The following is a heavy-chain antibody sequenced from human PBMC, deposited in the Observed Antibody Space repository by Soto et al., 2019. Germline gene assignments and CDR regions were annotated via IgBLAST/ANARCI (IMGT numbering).Heavy chain of an antibody. CDR1: GFTFSSYG. Sequence: PGGSLRLSCAAFGFTFSSYGMHWVRQAPGKGLEWVAVIWYDGSNKYYADSVKGRFTISRDNSKNTLYLQMNSLRAEDTAVYYCARSRSRAYCGGDCYRFDYWGQGTLVTVSS. CDR2: IWYDGSNK. J-gene: IGHJ4*02. CDR3: ARSRSRAYCGGDCYRFDY. D-gene: IGHD2-21*02. V-gene: IGHV3-33*01.